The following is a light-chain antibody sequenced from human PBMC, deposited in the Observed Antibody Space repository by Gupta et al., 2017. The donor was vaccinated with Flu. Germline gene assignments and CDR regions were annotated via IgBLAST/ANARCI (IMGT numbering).Light chain of an antibody. V-gene: IGKV1-5*03. CDR3: QQFYRYPYT. CDR1: QTVSPW. Sequence: GDRVTITCRASQTVSPWLAWYQQKPGKAPNLLIYKASHLQSGVPSRFSGDVSGTEFTLTINSLQPDDFATYYCQQFYRYPYTFGQGTKLEIK. J-gene: IGKJ2*01. CDR2: KAS.